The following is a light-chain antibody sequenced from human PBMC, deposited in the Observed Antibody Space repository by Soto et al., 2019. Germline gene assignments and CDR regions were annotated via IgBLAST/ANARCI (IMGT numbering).Light chain of an antibody. J-gene: IGKJ3*01. CDR3: QQYDNLPLT. Sequence: DIQMTQSPSSLSASVGDRVTITCQASQDISNYFNWYQQKPGKAPKLLIYDATNLETGVPSRFSGSGSGTDFTFTISSLQPEDFATYYCQQYDNLPLTFGPGTKVDIK. CDR2: DAT. CDR1: QDISNY. V-gene: IGKV1-33*01.